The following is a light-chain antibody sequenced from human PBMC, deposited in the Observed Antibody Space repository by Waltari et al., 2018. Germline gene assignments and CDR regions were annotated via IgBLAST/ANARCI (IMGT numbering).Light chain of an antibody. J-gene: IGKJ2*01. CDR1: QRICSY. CDR2: AAS. CDR3: QQSYSIPYT. V-gene: IGKV1-39*01. Sequence: DIQMTQSPSSLSASVGDRVTITCRASQRICSYLNWDNQKPGKAPKLLISAASSLQGGVPSRFSGTGSGTDFSLTISSLQPEDFATYYCQQSYSIPYTFGQGTKLEIK.